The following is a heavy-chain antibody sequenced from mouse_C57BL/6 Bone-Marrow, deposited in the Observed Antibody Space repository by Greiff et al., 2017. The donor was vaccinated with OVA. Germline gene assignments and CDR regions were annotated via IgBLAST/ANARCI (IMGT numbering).Heavy chain of an antibody. CDR3: ASISTVVDYYAMDY. CDR1: GYTFTCYG. Sequence: VQLQQSGAELVRPGSSVKMSCKTSGYTFTCYGINWVKQRPGQGLEWIGYIYIGNGYTEYNEKFKGKATLTSDTSSSTAYMQLSSLTSEDAANYFCASISTVVDYYAMDYWGQGTSVTVSS. CDR2: IYIGNGYT. D-gene: IGHD1-1*01. J-gene: IGHJ4*01. V-gene: IGHV1-58*01.